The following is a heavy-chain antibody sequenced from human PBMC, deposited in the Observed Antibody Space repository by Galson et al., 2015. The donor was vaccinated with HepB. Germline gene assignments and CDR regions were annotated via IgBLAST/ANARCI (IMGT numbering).Heavy chain of an antibody. J-gene: IGHJ5*02. CDR2: ISSSDNTM. Sequence: SLRLSCAASGFIFSDYYMSWIRQAPGKGLEWISYISSSDNTMLYAGSVKGRFTISRDNAKKSLYLQMNSLKAEDTAVYYCARASLVWFDPWGQGTLVTVSS. CDR3: ARASLVWFDP. V-gene: IGHV3-11*01. CDR1: GFIFSDYY.